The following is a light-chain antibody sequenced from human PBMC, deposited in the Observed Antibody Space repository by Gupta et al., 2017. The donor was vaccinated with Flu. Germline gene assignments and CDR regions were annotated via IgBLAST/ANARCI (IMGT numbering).Light chain of an antibody. CDR1: SCNIGAGYD. Sequence: VTTSGTRCSCNIGAGYDVHWYQQFPGTAPKLLIFGNSNRPSGVPDRFSGSKSGTSASLAITELQGEDEADYYCQSYDSSLSGWVFGGGTKLTVL. CDR2: GNS. CDR3: QSYDSSLSGWV. V-gene: IGLV1-40*01. J-gene: IGLJ3*02.